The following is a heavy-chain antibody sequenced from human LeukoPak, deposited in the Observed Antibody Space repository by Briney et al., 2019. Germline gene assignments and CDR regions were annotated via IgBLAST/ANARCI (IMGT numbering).Heavy chain of an antibody. CDR3: ARDLSPDTNGDY. CDR1: GGTFSSYA. CDR2: IIPIFGTA. Sequence: SVKVSCKTSGGTFSSYAISWVRQAPGQGLEWMGGIIPIFGTANYAQKFQGRVTITADESTSTAYMELSSLRSEDTAVYYCARDLSPDTNGDYWGQGTLVTVSS. J-gene: IGHJ4*02. V-gene: IGHV1-69*13. D-gene: IGHD2/OR15-2a*01.